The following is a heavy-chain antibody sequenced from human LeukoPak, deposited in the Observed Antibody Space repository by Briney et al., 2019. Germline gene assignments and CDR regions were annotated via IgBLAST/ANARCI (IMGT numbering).Heavy chain of an antibody. V-gene: IGHV3-7*01. D-gene: IGHD3-16*01. J-gene: IGHJ4*02. CDR3: ASGRQLGY. CDR1: GFTFSSYW. CDR2: IKQDGSEK. Sequence: GGSLRLSCAASGFTFSSYWMSWVRQAPGKGLEWVANIKQDGSEKYYVDSVKGRFTISRDNAKDSLYLQINSPRAEDTALYYCASGRQLGYWGQGTLVTVSS.